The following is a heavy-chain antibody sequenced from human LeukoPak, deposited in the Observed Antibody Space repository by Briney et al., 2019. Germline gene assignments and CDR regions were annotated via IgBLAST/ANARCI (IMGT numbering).Heavy chain of an antibody. Sequence: SETLSLTCTVSGGSISSYYWSWIRQPPGKGLEWIGYIYYSGSTNYNPSLKSRVTISVDTSKNQFSLKLSSVTAADTAVYYCARDVDRVLTGGFDYWGQGTLVTVSS. D-gene: IGHD5-12*01. CDR1: GGSISSYY. V-gene: IGHV4-59*12. J-gene: IGHJ4*02. CDR2: IYYSGST. CDR3: ARDVDRVLTGGFDY.